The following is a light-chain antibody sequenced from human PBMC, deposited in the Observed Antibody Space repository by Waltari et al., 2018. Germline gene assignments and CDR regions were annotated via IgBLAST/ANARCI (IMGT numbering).Light chain of an antibody. CDR2: KSS. V-gene: IGKV1-5*03. CDR3: QQYNIYWT. CDR1: HSISSW. J-gene: IGKJ1*01. Sequence: DIQMTQSPSTLSASVGDRVTIPCRASHSISSWLAWYQQKPGKAPKLLIYKSSSLESGVPSRFSGSGSGTEFTLTISSPQPDDFATYYCQQYNIYWTFGQGTKVEIK.